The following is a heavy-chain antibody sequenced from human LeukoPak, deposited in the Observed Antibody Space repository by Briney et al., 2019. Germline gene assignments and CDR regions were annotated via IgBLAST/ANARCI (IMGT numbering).Heavy chain of an antibody. D-gene: IGHD6-19*01. Sequence: GGSLRLSCAASGFTFDDYAMHWVRQAPGKGLEWVSGISWNSGSIGYADSVKGRSTISRDNAKNSLYLQMNSLRAEDTALYYCAKDLKSYSSVGGSAFDIWGQGTMVTVSS. CDR3: AKDLKSYSSVGGSAFDI. V-gene: IGHV3-9*01. CDR2: ISWNSGSI. J-gene: IGHJ3*02. CDR1: GFTFDDYA.